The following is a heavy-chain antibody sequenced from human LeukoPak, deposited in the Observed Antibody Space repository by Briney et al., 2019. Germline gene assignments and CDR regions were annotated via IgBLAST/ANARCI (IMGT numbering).Heavy chain of an antibody. D-gene: IGHD2-15*01. CDR1: GFTFSSYW. CDR3: ARDTDGGSHIVDY. Sequence: GGSLRLSCAASGFTFSSYWMSWVRQAPGKGLEWVANIKQDGSEKYYVDSVKGRFTISRDNAKNSLYLQMNSLRAEDTAVYYCARDTDGGSHIVDYWGQGTLVTVSS. CDR2: IKQDGSEK. V-gene: IGHV3-7*03. J-gene: IGHJ4*02.